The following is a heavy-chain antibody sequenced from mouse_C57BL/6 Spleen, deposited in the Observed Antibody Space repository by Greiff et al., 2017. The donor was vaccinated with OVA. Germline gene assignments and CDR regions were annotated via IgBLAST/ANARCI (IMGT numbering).Heavy chain of an antibody. CDR2: IDPSDSYT. CDR3: ARKDSYGAWFAY. CDR1: GYTFTSYW. D-gene: IGHD3-3*01. Sequence: QVQLQQPGAELVMPGASVKLSCKASGYTFTSYWMHWVKQRPGQGLEWIGEIDPSDSYTNYNQKFKGKSTLTVDKSSSTAYMQLSSLTSEDSAVYYCARKDSYGAWFAYWGQGTLVTVSA. J-gene: IGHJ3*01. V-gene: IGHV1-69*01.